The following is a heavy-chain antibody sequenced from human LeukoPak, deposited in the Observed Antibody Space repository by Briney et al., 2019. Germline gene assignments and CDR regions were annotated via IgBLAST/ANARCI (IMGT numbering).Heavy chain of an antibody. Sequence: SCKASGYTFTAYYMHWVRQAPGKGLEWVSVIYSGGSTYYADSVKGRFTISRDNSKNTLYLQMNSLRAEDTAVYYCARENEDGDYVGYFDYWGQGTLVTVSS. CDR2: IYSGGST. CDR1: GYTFTAYY. D-gene: IGHD4-17*01. V-gene: IGHV3-53*01. J-gene: IGHJ4*02. CDR3: ARENEDGDYVGYFDY.